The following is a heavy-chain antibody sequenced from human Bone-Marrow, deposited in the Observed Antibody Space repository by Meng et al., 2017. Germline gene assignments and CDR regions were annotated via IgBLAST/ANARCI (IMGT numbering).Heavy chain of an antibody. CDR2: INHSGST. J-gene: IGHJ4*02. CDR3: ARGPTTMAHDFDY. CDR1: GGSFSGYY. V-gene: IGHV4-34*01. D-gene: IGHD4-11*01. Sequence: SETLSLTCAVYGGSFSGYYWSWIRQPPGKGLEWIGEINHSGSTNYNPSLESRATISVDTSQNNLSLKLSSVTAADSAVYYCARGPTTMAHDFDYWGQGTLVTGSS.